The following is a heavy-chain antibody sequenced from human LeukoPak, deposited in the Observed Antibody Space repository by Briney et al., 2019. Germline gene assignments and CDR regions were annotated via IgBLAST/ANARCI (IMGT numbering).Heavy chain of an antibody. D-gene: IGHD6-19*01. V-gene: IGHV3-23*01. CDR1: GFPFNRFA. CDR2: ISGGGDA. J-gene: IGHJ6*02. Sequence: GGSLRLSCTASGFPFNRFAMSWVRQAPGQGLAWVSAISGGGDAHYADSVKGRFTISRDNAKNSLYLQMNSLRAEDTAVYYCAREQWLVYYYGMDVWGQGTTVTVSS. CDR3: AREQWLVYYYGMDV.